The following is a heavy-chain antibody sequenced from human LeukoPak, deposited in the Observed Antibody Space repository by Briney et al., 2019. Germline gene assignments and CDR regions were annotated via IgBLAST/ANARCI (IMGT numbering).Heavy chain of an antibody. CDR2: IKLDGSEK. J-gene: IGHJ4*02. CDR3: ARESGGAGGFDY. D-gene: IGHD2-15*01. CDR1: GFTFGKYW. V-gene: IGHV3-7*01. Sequence: PGGSLRLSCVASGFTFGKYWMSWVRQAPGKGLEWVANIKLDGSEKNYVDSVKGRFTISRDNTKNSLYLQMNSLRVEDTAVYYCARESGGAGGFDYWGQGTLVTVSS.